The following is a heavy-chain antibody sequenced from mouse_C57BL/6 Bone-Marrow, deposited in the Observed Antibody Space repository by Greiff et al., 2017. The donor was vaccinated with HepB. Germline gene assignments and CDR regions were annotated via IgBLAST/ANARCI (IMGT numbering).Heavy chain of an antibody. D-gene: IGHD1-3*01. J-gene: IGHJ1*03. CDR1: EYEFPSHD. CDR2: INSDGGST. V-gene: IGHV5-2*01. Sequence: EVKLQESGGGLVQPGESLKLSCESNEYEFPSHDMSWVRKTPEKRLELVAAINSDGGSTYYPDTMERRFIISRDNTKKILYLQMSSLRSEDTALYYCARQESNYWYFDVWGTGTTVTVSS. CDR3: ARQESNYWYFDV.